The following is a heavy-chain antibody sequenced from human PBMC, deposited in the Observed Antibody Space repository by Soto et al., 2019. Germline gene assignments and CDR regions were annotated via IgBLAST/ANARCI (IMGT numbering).Heavy chain of an antibody. J-gene: IGHJ3*02. CDR1: GGSISSYY. Sequence: SETLSLTCTVSGGSISSYYWSWIRQPPGKGLEWIGYIYYSGSTNYNPSRKSRVTISVDTSKNQFSLKLSSVTAADTAVYYCARDRTHYYDSTGRTGEFDTWGQGTMVTVSS. D-gene: IGHD3-22*01. CDR3: ARDRTHYYDSTGRTGEFDT. V-gene: IGHV4-59*01. CDR2: IYYSGST.